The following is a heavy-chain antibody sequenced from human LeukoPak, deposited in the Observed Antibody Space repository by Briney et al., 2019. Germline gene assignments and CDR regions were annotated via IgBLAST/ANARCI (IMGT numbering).Heavy chain of an antibody. CDR1: GYTFTGYY. CDR2: INPISGAT. V-gene: IGHV1-2*02. J-gene: IGHJ4*02. CDR3: ARDMLGGTGDY. D-gene: IGHD1-26*01. Sequence: ASVKVSCKASGYTFTGYYMYWVRQAPGQGLEWMGWINPISGATNYAQKFQGRVTMTRDTTISTAYMELSRLRSDDTAVYHCARDMLGGTGDYWGQGTLVTVPS.